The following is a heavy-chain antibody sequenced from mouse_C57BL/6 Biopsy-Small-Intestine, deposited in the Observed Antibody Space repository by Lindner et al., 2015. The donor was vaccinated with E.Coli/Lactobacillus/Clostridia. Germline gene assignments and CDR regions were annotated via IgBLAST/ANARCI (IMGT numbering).Heavy chain of an antibody. CDR1: GFTFSDYG. CDR3: ARPFYYSMDY. V-gene: IGHV5-17*01. Sequence: VQLQESGGGLVQPGGSMKLSCAASGFTFSDYGMHWVRQAPEKGLEWVAYISSGSNTIYYADTVKGRFTISRDNAKNTLFLQMTSLRSEDTAMYYCARPFYYSMDYWGQGTSVTVSS. J-gene: IGHJ4*01. CDR2: ISSGSNTI.